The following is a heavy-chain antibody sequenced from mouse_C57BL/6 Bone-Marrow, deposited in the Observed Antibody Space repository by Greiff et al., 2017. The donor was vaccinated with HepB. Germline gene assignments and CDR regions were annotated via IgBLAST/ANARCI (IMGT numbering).Heavy chain of an antibody. J-gene: IGHJ3*01. Sequence: VQLQQSGPELVKPGASVKISCKASGYAFSSYWMNWVKQRPGKGLEWIGRIYPGDGDTNYNGKFKGKATLTADKSSSTAYMQLSSLTSEDSAVYFCASSPWFAYWGQGTLVTVSA. V-gene: IGHV1-82*01. CDR3: ASSPWFAY. CDR2: IYPGDGDT. CDR1: GYAFSSYW.